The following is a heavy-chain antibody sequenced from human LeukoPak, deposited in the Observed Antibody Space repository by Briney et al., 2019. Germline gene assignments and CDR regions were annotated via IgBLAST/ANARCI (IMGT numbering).Heavy chain of an antibody. D-gene: IGHD6-13*01. CDR2: INPNSGGT. V-gene: IGHV1-2*02. J-gene: IGHJ4*02. CDR3: ARDRPLIAAAGRAFDY. Sequence: ASVKVSCKASGYTFTGYYMHWVRQAPGQGLEWMGWINPNSGGTNYAQKFQGRVTMTRDTSISTAYMELSRLRSDDTAVYYCARDRPLIAAAGRAFDYWGQGTLVTVSS. CDR1: GYTFTGYY.